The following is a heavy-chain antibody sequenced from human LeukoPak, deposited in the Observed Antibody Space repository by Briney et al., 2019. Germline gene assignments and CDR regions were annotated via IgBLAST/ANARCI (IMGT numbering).Heavy chain of an antibody. D-gene: IGHD6-13*01. J-gene: IGHJ3*01. Sequence: ASVKVSCKASGLTFISLTVSWVRQAPGQGLEWLGWVSAYTGDTQYAQTLQGRVSMTTNTSTSTAYMELRSLRSDDTAVYYCAVCIAASGYAFDVWGQGTIITVSS. CDR1: GLTFISLT. V-gene: IGHV1-18*01. CDR3: AVCIAASGYAFDV. CDR2: VSAYTGDT.